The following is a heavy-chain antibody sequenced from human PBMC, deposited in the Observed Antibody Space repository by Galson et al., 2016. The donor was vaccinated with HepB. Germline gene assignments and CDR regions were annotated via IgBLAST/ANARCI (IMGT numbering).Heavy chain of an antibody. CDR3: ARGEFYHDSSGFHY. J-gene: IGHJ4*02. Sequence: SLRLSCAASGFTFSTYAMHWVRQAPGKGLEWLAVLSYDGSNKFYADSVKGRFTISRDNSKNTLYLQLNSLRADDSAVYYCARGEFYHDSSGFHYWGQGALVTVSS. CDR1: GFTFSTYA. D-gene: IGHD3-22*01. CDR2: LSYDGSNK. V-gene: IGHV3-30*03.